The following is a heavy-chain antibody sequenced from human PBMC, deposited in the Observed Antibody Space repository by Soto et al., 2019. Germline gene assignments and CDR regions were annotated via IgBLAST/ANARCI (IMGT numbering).Heavy chain of an antibody. D-gene: IGHD3-16*02. CDR2: IYYSGST. Sequence: QVQLQESGPGLVTPSQTLSLTCTVSGCSISSGGYYWSWIRQHPGKGLEWIGYIYYSGSTYYNPSLKSRVTISVDTSKNQVSLKLSSVTAADTAVYYCARGLVWGSYRDYWGQGTLVTVSS. J-gene: IGHJ4*02. CDR1: GCSISSGGYY. CDR3: ARGLVWGSYRDY. V-gene: IGHV4-31*03.